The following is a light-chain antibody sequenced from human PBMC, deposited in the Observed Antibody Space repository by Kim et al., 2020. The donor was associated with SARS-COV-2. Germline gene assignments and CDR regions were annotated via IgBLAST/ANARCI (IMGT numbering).Light chain of an antibody. V-gene: IGLV3-19*01. CDR2: GKN. J-gene: IGLJ1*01. Sequence: SSELTQDPAVSVALGQTVRITCQGDSLRSYYASWYQQKPGQAPVLVIYGKNNRPSGIPDRFSGSSSGNTASLTITGAQAEYEADYYCNSRDSSVNPLLYV. CDR3: NSRDSSVNPLLYV. CDR1: SLRSYY.